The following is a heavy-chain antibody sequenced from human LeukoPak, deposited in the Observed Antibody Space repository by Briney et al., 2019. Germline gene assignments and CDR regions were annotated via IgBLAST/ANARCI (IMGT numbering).Heavy chain of an antibody. V-gene: IGHV3-30*18. D-gene: IGHD5-12*01. CDR1: GFTFSSYG. J-gene: IGHJ4*02. CDR3: AKDMSGYSDY. Sequence: KPGGSLRLSCAASGFTFSSYGMHWVRRAPGKGLEWVAVISYDGSNKYYADSVKGRFTISRDNSKNTLYLQMNSLRAEDTAVYYCAKDMSGYSDYWGQGTLVTVSS. CDR2: ISYDGSNK.